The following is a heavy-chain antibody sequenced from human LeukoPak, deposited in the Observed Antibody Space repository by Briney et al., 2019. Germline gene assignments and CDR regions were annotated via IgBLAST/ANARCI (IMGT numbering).Heavy chain of an antibody. CDR3: AKEPINWNYYFDY. Sequence: PGGSLRLSCVSSRFTFSSYAMSWVRQAPGKGLEWVSVISGSGSSKSYTDSVKGRFTISRDNSKNTLYLQMNSLRAEDTAVYYCAKEPINWNYYFDYWGQGTLVTVSS. J-gene: IGHJ4*02. V-gene: IGHV3-23*01. CDR2: ISGSGSSK. D-gene: IGHD1-7*01. CDR1: RFTFSSYA.